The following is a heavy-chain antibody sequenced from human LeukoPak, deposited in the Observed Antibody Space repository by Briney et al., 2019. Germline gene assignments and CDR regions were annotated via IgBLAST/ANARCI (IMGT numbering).Heavy chain of an antibody. D-gene: IGHD6-13*01. J-gene: IGHJ4*02. V-gene: IGHV3-30*04. CDR3: ARGWYSSSWDY. CDR2: ISYDGSNK. CDR1: GFTFSSYA. Sequence: GRSLRLSCAASGFTFSSYAMHWVRQAPGKGLEWVAVISYDGSNKYYADSVKGRFTISRDNSKNTLYLQMNSLRAEDTAVYYCARGWYSSSWDYWGLGTLVTVSS.